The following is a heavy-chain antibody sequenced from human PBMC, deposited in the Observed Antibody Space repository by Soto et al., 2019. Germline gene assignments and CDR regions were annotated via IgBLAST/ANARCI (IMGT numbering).Heavy chain of an antibody. CDR2: ISAYNGNT. CDR3: ARGEGFTGDYVGFYYMDV. J-gene: IGHJ6*03. V-gene: IGHV1-18*01. CDR1: GYTITSYG. D-gene: IGHD3-10*02. Sequence: ASVKVSCKASGYTITSYGISWVRQAPGQGLEWMGWISAYNGNTNYAQKLQGRVTMTTDTSTSTAYMELRSLRSDDTAVHYCARGEGFTGDYVGFYYMDVWGKGTTVTVSS.